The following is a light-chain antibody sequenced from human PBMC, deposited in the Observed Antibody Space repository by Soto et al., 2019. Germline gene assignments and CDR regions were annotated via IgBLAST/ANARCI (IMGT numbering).Light chain of an antibody. CDR1: SSNIGSNT. J-gene: IGLJ1*01. V-gene: IGLV1-44*01. CDR2: SYN. CDR3: AAWDDSLNGYV. Sequence: QSVLTQPPSASGTPGQRVTISCSGSSSNIGSNTVNWYQQLPGTAPKLLIYSYNQRPSGVPDRFSGSKSVTSASLAISGLQSEDEADYYSAAWDDSLNGYVFGTGTKVTVL.